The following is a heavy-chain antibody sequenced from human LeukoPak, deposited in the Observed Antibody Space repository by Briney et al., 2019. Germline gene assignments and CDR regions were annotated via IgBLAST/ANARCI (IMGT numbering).Heavy chain of an antibody. D-gene: IGHD3-16*01. CDR2: ISSSGSTI. J-gene: IGHJ6*02. CDR3: ARAHFWDYYYGMDV. V-gene: IGHV3-11*01. CDR1: GFTFSDYY. Sequence: GGSLRLSCAASGFTFSDYYMSWIRQAPGKGLEWVSYISSSGSTIYYADSVKGRFTISRDNAKNSLYLQMNSLRAEDTVVYYCARAHFWDYYYGMDVWGQGTTVTVSS.